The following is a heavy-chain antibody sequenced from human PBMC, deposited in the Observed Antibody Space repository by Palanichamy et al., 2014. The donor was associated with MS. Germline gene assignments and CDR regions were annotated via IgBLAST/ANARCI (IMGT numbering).Heavy chain of an antibody. D-gene: IGHD6-19*01. CDR1: GFSLSTSGMC. J-gene: IGHJ4*02. Sequence: QVTLRESGPALVKPTQTLTLTCTFSGFSLSTSGMCVSWIRQPPGKALEWLARIDWDDDKYYSTSLKTKLTISKDTSKNQVVLTMTNMDPVDTATYYCALSSGWCRGGDYWGQGTLVTVSS. CDR3: ALSSGWCRGGDY. V-gene: IGHV2-70*15. CDR2: IDWDDDK.